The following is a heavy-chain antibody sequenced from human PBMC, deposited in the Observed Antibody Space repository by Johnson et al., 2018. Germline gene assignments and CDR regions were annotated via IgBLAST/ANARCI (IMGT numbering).Heavy chain of an antibody. CDR1: GFTFSSYN. D-gene: IGHD3-16*02. J-gene: IGHJ3*01. Sequence: VQSGGSLRLSCAASGFTFSSYNMNWVRQAPGKGLEWVSYISSSSSTIYYADSVKGRFTISRDNAKNSVYLQMNSLRAEDTAVYYCARDIMLTFVGVIVPLGAFDVWGQGTLVTVSS. V-gene: IGHV3-48*01. CDR3: ARDIMLTFVGVIVPLGAFDV. CDR2: ISSSSSTI.